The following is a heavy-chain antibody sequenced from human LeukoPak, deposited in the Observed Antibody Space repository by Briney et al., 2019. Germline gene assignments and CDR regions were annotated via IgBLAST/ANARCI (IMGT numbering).Heavy chain of an antibody. V-gene: IGHV1-2*02. Sequence: ASVKVSCKASGYTFTGYYMHWVRQAPGQGLEWMGWINPNSGGTNYAQKFQGRVTMTRDTSISTAYMELSRLRSDDAAVYYCAMLSSSSYYFDYWGQGTLVTVSP. CDR2: INPNSGGT. CDR1: GYTFTGYY. D-gene: IGHD6-13*01. J-gene: IGHJ4*02. CDR3: AMLSSSSYYFDY.